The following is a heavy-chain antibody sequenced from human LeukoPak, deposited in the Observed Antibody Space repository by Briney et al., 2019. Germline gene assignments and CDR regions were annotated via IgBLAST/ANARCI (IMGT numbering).Heavy chain of an antibody. V-gene: IGHV3-23*01. J-gene: IGHJ4*02. CDR1: GFTFSSYA. CDR2: ISGSGGST. D-gene: IGHD6-13*01. CDR3: AKDSWEQQRGYFDY. Sequence: GGALRLSCAASGFTFSSYAMSWVRQAPGKGLEWVSAISGSGGSTYYADSVKGRFTISRDNSKNTLYLQMNSLRAEDTAVYYCAKDSWEQQRGYFDYWDQGTLITVSS.